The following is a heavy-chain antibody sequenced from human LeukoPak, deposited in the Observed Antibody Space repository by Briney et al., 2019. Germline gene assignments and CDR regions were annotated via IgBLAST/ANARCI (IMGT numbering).Heavy chain of an antibody. CDR1: GGSFSGYY. J-gene: IGHJ5*02. D-gene: IGHD6-6*01. V-gene: IGHV4-34*01. CDR3: ARARIAAPVDP. Sequence: PSETLSLTCAVYGGSFSGYYWSWIRQPPGKGLEWIGEINHSGSTNYNPSLKSRVTISVDTSKNQFSLKLSSVTAADTAVYYCARARIAAPVDPWGQGTLVTVSS. CDR2: INHSGST.